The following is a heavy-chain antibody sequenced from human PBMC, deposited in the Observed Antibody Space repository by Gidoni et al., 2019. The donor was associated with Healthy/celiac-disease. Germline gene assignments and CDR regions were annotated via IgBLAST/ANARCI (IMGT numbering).Heavy chain of an antibody. D-gene: IGHD1-1*01. CDR2: SSGSGGST. CDR3: AKVPSLLPLELLFDY. J-gene: IGHJ4*02. V-gene: IGHV3-23*01. CDR1: GFTFSSYA. Sequence: EVQLLESGGGLVQPGGSLRLSCAASGFTFSSYAMSWVRQAPGKGLEWVSASSGSGGSTYYADSVKGRFTISRDNSKNTLYLQMNSLRAEDTAVYYCAKVPSLLPLELLFDYWGQGTLVTVSS.